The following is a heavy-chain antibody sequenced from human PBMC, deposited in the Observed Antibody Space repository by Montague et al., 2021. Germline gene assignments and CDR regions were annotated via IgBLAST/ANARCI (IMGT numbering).Heavy chain of an antibody. D-gene: IGHD6-13*01. J-gene: IGHJ5*02. Sequence: SQTLSLTCTVSGASITSNIYYWGWIRQSPGKGLEWIGSIYYSGNSFYQPSLKSRITMAVDTSKNQFSLNLTSVTAADTALYYCAPLRGLAAPWGQGTLVTVSP. V-gene: IGHV4-39*01. CDR2: IYYSGNS. CDR3: APLRGLAAP. CDR1: GASITSNIYY.